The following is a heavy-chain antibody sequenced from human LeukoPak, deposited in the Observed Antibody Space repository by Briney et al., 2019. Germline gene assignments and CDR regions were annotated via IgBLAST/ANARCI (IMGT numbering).Heavy chain of an antibody. CDR1: GFTFSSYA. V-gene: IGHV3-23*01. D-gene: IGHD3-10*01. J-gene: IGHJ4*02. Sequence: GGSLRLSCAASGFTFSSYAMSWVRQAPGKGLEWVSAISGNGGSTYYADSVKGRFTISRDNSKNTLYLQMNSLRAEDTAVYYCAKDVLLWFGESYFDYWGQGTLVTVSS. CDR3: AKDVLLWFGESYFDY. CDR2: ISGNGGST.